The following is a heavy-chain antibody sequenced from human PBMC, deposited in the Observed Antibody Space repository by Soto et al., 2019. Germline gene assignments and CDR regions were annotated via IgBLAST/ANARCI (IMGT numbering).Heavy chain of an antibody. D-gene: IGHD3-22*01. V-gene: IGHV4-4*02. CDR1: GGSISSSNW. J-gene: IGHJ3*02. CDR3: ARDMRSLTYYYDSSGYARGDAFDI. CDR2: IYHSGST. Sequence: SETLSLTCAVSGGSISSSNWWSWVRQPPGKVLEWIGEIYHSGSTNYNPSLKSRVTISVDMSKNQFSLKLSSVTAADTAVYYCARDMRSLTYYYDSSGYARGDAFDIWGQGTMVTVSS.